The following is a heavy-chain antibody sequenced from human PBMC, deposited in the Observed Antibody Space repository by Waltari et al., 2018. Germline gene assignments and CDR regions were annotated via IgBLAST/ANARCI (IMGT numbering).Heavy chain of an antibody. D-gene: IGHD6-6*01. CDR2: IIPIFGTA. CDR3: ATDDGYSSSSSYYGMDV. V-gene: IGHV1-69*06. Sequence: QVQLVQSGAEVKKPGSSVKVSCKASGGTFSSYAISWVRQAPGQGLEWMGGIIPIFGTANYAQKFQGRVTMTEDTSTDTAYMELSSLRSEDTAVYYCATDDGYSSSSSYYGMDVWGQGTTVTVSS. CDR1: GGTFSSYA. J-gene: IGHJ6*02.